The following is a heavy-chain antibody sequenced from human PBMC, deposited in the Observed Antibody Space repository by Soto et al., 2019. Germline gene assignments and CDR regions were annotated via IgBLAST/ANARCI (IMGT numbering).Heavy chain of an antibody. D-gene: IGHD1-20*01. Sequence: GGSLRLSCAASGFPVSSRYMSWVRQAPGKGLEWVSVIYTDGRTFYADSVKGRFTISRDNSKNTLYLQMDSLRAEDTAVYYCARGVTVGVTGPDYWGQGKLVTVSS. CDR2: IYTDGRT. CDR1: GFPVSSRY. V-gene: IGHV3-53*01. CDR3: ARGVTVGVTGPDY. J-gene: IGHJ4*02.